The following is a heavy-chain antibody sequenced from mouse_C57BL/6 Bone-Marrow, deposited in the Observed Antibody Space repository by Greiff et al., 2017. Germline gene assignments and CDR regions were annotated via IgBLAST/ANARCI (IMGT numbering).Heavy chain of an antibody. CDR3: SRQVTTVLATKYFDV. D-gene: IGHD1-1*01. V-gene: IGHV5-9*01. J-gene: IGHJ1*03. Sequence: DVQLVESGGGLVKPGGSLKLSCAASGFTFSSYTMSWVRQTPEKRLQWVAAISGGGGNTYYPDSVKGRFTISRDNDTNILYMQMSSLKFEDTALYYCSRQVTTVLATKYFDVWGTGTTVTVSS. CDR2: ISGGGGNT. CDR1: GFTFSSYT.